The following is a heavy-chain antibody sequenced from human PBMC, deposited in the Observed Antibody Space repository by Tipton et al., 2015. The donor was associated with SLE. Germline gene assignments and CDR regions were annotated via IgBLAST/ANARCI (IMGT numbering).Heavy chain of an antibody. J-gene: IGHJ6*02. D-gene: IGHD1-26*01. Sequence: TLSLTCAVYGGSFSGYYWSWIRQPPGKGLEWIGEINHSGSTNYNPSLKSRVTISVGTSKNQFSLKLSSVTAADTAVYYCARGRMKWGYYYYGMDVWGQGTTVTVSS. CDR1: GGSFSGYY. CDR2: INHSGST. CDR3: ARGRMKWGYYYYGMDV. V-gene: IGHV4-34*01.